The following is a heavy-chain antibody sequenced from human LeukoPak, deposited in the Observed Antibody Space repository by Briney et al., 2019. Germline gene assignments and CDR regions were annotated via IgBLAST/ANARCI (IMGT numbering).Heavy chain of an antibody. CDR3: AAIDY. V-gene: IGHV3-9*01. CDR2: ISWNSGSI. Sequence: GGSLRLSCAASGFTFADYAMHWVRQAPGKGLEWVSGISWNSGSIGYADSVKGRFTISRDNAKNSLYLQMNSLRAEDTALYYCAAIDYWGQGTLVTVSS. CDR1: GFTFADYA. J-gene: IGHJ4*02.